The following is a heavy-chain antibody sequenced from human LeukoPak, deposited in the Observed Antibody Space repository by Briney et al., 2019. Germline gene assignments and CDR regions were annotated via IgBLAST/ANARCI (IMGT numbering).Heavy chain of an antibody. D-gene: IGHD6-13*01. CDR1: GGSISGYY. J-gene: IGHJ5*02. V-gene: IGHV4-59*01. CDR3: ARVIAAAGTEWFDP. CDR2: IYYSGST. Sequence: SETLSLTCTVSGGSISGYYWSWIRHPPGQGLERIGYIYYSGSTNYNPSLKRRVTISVDTSKNQFSLKLSSVTAADTAVYYCARVIAAAGTEWFDPWGQGTLVTVSS.